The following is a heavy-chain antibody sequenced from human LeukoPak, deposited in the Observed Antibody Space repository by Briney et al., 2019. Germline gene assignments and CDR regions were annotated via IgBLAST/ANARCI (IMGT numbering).Heavy chain of an antibody. CDR3: AREKLTGGIDY. CDR1: GGSISSYY. V-gene: IGHV4-59*01. D-gene: IGHD5-24*01. Sequence: PSETLSLTCTVSGGSISSYYWSWFRQPPGKGLEWIGYIYYSGSTNYNPSLKSRVTISVDTSKNQFSLKLSSVTAADTAVYYCAREKLTGGIDYWGQGTLVTVSS. J-gene: IGHJ4*02. CDR2: IYYSGST.